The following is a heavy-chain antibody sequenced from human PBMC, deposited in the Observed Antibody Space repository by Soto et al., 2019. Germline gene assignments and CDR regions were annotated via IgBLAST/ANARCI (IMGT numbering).Heavy chain of an antibody. V-gene: IGHV4-31*03. CDR1: GGSIASRGYY. Sequence: TLSLTCTVSGGSIASRGYYWSWIRQHPGTGLEWIGYISYSGSTYYNPSLKSRVTISVDTSKNQFSLKLASVTAADTAVYYCAISPWELPHYFDYWGQATLVTVSS. J-gene: IGHJ4*02. D-gene: IGHD1-26*01. CDR3: AISPWELPHYFDY. CDR2: ISYSGST.